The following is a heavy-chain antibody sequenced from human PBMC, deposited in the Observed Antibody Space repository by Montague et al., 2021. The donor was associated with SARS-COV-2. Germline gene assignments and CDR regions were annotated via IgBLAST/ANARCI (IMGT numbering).Heavy chain of an antibody. Sequence: TLSLTCTVSGGSISSYYWSWIRQPPGKGLEWIGYIYYGGSTNYNPSLKSRVTISVDTSKNQFSLKLSSVTAADTAVYYCARALVPEEWLFGGDYYYYMDVWGKGTTVTVSS. D-gene: IGHD3-3*01. CDR2: IYYGGST. CDR3: ARALVPEEWLFGGDYYYYMDV. CDR1: GGSISSYY. J-gene: IGHJ6*03. V-gene: IGHV4-59*01.